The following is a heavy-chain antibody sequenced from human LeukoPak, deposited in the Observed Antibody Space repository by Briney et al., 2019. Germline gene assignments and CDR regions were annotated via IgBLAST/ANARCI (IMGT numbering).Heavy chain of an antibody. CDR3: ARDSSSSGDAFDI. CDR2: IIPIFGIA. D-gene: IGHD6-19*01. Sequence: SVKVSCKASGGTFSSYAISWVRQAPRQGLEWMGRIIPIFGIANYAQKFQGRVTITADKSTSTAYMELSSLRSEDTAVYYCARDSSSSGDAFDIWGQGTMVTVSS. CDR1: GGTFSSYA. J-gene: IGHJ3*02. V-gene: IGHV1-69*04.